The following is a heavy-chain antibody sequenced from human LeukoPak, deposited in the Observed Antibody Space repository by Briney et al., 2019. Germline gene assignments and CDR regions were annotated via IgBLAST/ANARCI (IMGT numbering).Heavy chain of an antibody. V-gene: IGHV4-59*01. CDR1: GGSISSYY. Sequence: PSETLSLTCTVSGGSISSYYLNWIRQPPGKGLEWIGYIYYGGSTNYNPSLKSRVTISVDTSNNQFSLKLSSVTAADTAVYYCARDAASGTDVWGKGTTVIVSS. D-gene: IGHD3-10*01. J-gene: IGHJ6*04. CDR2: IYYGGST. CDR3: ARDAASGTDV.